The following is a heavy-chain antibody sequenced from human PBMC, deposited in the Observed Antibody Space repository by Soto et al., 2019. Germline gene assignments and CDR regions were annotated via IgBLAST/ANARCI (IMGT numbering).Heavy chain of an antibody. Sequence: GASVKVSCKAPGYTFTSYGISWVRQAPGQGLEWMGWISAYNGNTNYAQKLQGRVTMTTDTSTSTAYMELRSLRSDDTAVYYCARRLGYCSGGSCLTYDYWGQGTLVTVSS. V-gene: IGHV1-18*01. D-gene: IGHD2-15*01. CDR1: GYTFTSYG. J-gene: IGHJ4*02. CDR2: ISAYNGNT. CDR3: ARRLGYCSGGSCLTYDY.